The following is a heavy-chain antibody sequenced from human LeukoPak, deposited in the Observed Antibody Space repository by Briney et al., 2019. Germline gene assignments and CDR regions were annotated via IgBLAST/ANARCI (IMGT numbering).Heavy chain of an antibody. Sequence: PGGSLRLSCAASGFPLISYNIMWVRQAPGKGIEGVSYISSSSCAIYYVDSVKGRFTDSRNNAKNSLFLQMNRQRAEDTAAYYSVRVKGSYFDYWGQGALVTVSS. J-gene: IGHJ4*02. CDR3: VRVKGSYFDY. D-gene: IGHD2-15*01. CDR2: ISSSSCAI. V-gene: IGHV3-48*04. CDR1: GFPLISYN.